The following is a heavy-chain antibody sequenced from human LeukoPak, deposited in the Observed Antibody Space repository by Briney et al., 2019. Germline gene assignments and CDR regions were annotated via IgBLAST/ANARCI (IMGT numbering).Heavy chain of an antibody. CDR2: INTNTGNP. V-gene: IGHV7-4-1*02. J-gene: IGHJ3*02. CDR1: GYTFTGYY. D-gene: IGHD6-19*01. CDR3: ARDWVLRSGWYPARSCGAFDI. Sequence: GASVKVSCKASGYTFTGYYMHWVRQAPGQGLEWMGWINTNTGNPTYAQGFTGRFVFSLDTSVSTAYLQISSLKAEDTAVYYCARDWVLRSGWYPARSCGAFDIWGQGTMVTVSS.